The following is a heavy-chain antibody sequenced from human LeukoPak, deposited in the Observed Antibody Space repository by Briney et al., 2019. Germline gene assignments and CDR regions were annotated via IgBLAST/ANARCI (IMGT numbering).Heavy chain of an antibody. J-gene: IGHJ3*02. CDR1: GGTFSSYA. V-gene: IGHV1-69*06. CDR2: IIPIFGTA. CDR3: ARREEGLYYDSSDDAFDI. Sequence: SVKVSCKASGGTFSSYAISWVRQAPGQGLEWMGGIIPIFGTANYAQKFQGRVTITADKSTSTAYMELSSLRSEDTAVYYCARREEGLYYDSSDDAFDIWGQGTMVTVSS. D-gene: IGHD3-22*01.